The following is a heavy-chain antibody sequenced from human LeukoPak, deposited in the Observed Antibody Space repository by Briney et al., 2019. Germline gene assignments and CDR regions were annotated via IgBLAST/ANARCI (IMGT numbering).Heavy chain of an antibody. CDR3: AKVRSAYYDFWSGYYRDYYYYYMDV. V-gene: IGHV3-23*01. CDR2: ISGSGGST. D-gene: IGHD3-3*01. CDR1: GFTFSSYA. Sequence: PGGSLRLSCAASGFTFSSYAMSWVRQAPGKGLEWVSAISGSGGSTYYADSVKGRFTISRDNSKNTLYLQMNSLRAEDTAVYYCAKVRSAYYDFWSGYYRDYYYYYMDVWGKGTTVTVSS. J-gene: IGHJ6*03.